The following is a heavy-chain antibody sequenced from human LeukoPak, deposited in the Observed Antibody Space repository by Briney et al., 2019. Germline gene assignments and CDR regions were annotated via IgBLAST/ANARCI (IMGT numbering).Heavy chain of an antibody. V-gene: IGHV4-34*01. CDR3: ARLVYDSSGYYYVRYFDY. D-gene: IGHD3-22*01. CDR2: INHSGST. CDR1: GGSFSGYY. Sequence: SETLSLTCAVYGGSFSGYYWSWIRQPPGKGLEWIGEINHSGSTNYNPPLKSRVTISVDTSKKQFSLKLSSVTAADTAVYYCARLVYDSSGYYYVRYFDYWGQGTLVTVSS. J-gene: IGHJ4*02.